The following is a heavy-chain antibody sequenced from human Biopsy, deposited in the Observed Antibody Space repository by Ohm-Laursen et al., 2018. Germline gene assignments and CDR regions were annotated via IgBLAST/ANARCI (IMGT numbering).Heavy chain of an antibody. CDR1: GDSFTSYA. CDR3: ARGEGSSWFDP. V-gene: IGHV1-69*10. Sequence: ASVKVSCKASGDSFTSYAIGWVRQAPGQGLEWMGGIIPIPNVATYAQKFQGRIPITADESTSTAYMELSSLTSDDTAVYFCARGEGSSWFDPWGHGTLVTVSS. CDR2: IIPIPNVA. D-gene: IGHD1-26*01. J-gene: IGHJ5*02.